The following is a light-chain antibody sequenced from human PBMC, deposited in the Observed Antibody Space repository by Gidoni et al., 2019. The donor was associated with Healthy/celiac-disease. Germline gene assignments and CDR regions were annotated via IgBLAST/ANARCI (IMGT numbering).Light chain of an antibody. CDR1: QSISSY. CDR2: AAS. Sequence: DIQMTQSPSSLSASVGDRVTITCRASQSISSYLNWYQQKPGKAPKLLIYAASSLQSGVQSRFSGSGSGTDFTLTISSLQPEDFATYYCQQSSSTPITFGQGTRLGIK. CDR3: QQSSSTPIT. V-gene: IGKV1-39*01. J-gene: IGKJ5*01.